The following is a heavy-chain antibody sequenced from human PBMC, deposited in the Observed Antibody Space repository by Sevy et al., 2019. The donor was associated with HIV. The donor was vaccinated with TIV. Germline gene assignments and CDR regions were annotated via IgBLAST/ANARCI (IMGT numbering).Heavy chain of an antibody. Sequence: GGSLRLSCAASGFTFSAYSMNWVRQAPGKGLEWVLYISSSSGTIYYADSVKGQFTISRDNAKSSLYLQMNGLRAEDTAVYYCARAGGDCYSKNECWFVSWGQGTLVTVSS. CDR2: ISSSSGTI. CDR1: GFTFSAYS. V-gene: IGHV3-48*01. CDR3: ARAGGDCYSKNECWFVS. D-gene: IGHD2-21*01. J-gene: IGHJ5*01.